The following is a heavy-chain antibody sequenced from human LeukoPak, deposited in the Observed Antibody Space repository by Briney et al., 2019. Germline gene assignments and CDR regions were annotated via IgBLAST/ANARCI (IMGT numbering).Heavy chain of an antibody. CDR2: INPSAGST. D-gene: IGHD3-3*01. Sequence: ASVKVSCKASGYTFTSYYMHWLRQAPGQGLEWMGIINPSAGSTSYAQKFQGRVTMTRDTSTSTVYMELSSLRSEDTAVYYCTKDDDFWSGRLGYWGQGTLVTVSS. V-gene: IGHV1-46*01. J-gene: IGHJ4*02. CDR3: TKDDDFWSGRLGY. CDR1: GYTFTSYY.